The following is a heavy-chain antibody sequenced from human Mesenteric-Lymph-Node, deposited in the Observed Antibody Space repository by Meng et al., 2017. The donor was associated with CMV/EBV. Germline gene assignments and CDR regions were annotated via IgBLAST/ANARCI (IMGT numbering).Heavy chain of an antibody. V-gene: IGHV3-48*04. CDR3: ARDVSGEWEIIVY. D-gene: IGHD1-26*01. J-gene: IGHJ4*02. CDR2: ISYGSSTT. CDR1: GFTFSDYS. Sequence: GESLKISCAASGFTFSDYSMNLVRQAPGKGLEWVSYISYGSSTTYYADSVKGRFTISRDNAKNSLYLQMNSLRAEDTAVYYCARDVSGEWEIIVYWGQGTLVTVSS.